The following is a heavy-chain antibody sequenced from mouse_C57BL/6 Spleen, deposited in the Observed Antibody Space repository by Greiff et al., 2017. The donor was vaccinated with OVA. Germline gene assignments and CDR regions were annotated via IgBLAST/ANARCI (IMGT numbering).Heavy chain of an antibody. CDR1: GFSLTSYG. Sequence: VQLVESGPGLVAPSQSLSITCTVSGFSLTSYGVDWVRQPPGKGLEWLGVIWGGGSTTYTSALMSRLSISTVNSKSKIFLKMNSMLTDETAMYYCAKRNYYGSSYGWYFDVWGTGTTVTVSS. CDR3: AKRNYYGSSYGWYFDV. CDR2: IWGGGST. D-gene: IGHD1-1*01. V-gene: IGHV2-9*01. J-gene: IGHJ1*03.